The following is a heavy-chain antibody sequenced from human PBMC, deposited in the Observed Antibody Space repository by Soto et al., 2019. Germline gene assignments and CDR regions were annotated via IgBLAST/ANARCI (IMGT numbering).Heavy chain of an antibody. CDR3: ARGLTAMVTPAFDY. CDR1: GYSFTSYW. V-gene: IGHV5-51*01. Sequence: PGESLKISCKGSGYSFTSYWIGWVRQMPGKGLEWMGIIDPGDSDTRYSPSFQGQVTISAEKAISTAYLQWSSLKASDTAMYYCARGLTAMVTPAFDYWGQGTLVTVSS. D-gene: IGHD5-18*01. J-gene: IGHJ4*02. CDR2: IDPGDSDT.